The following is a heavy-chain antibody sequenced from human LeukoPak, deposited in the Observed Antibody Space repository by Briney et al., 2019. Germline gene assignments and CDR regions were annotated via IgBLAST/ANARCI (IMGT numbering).Heavy chain of an antibody. D-gene: IGHD5/OR15-5a*01. J-gene: IGHJ4*02. CDR1: GGSISSYL. CDR3: ATEQVSASAWGFVY. Sequence: SETLSLTCTVSGGSISSYLWSWIRQPAGKGLEWLGRIHTSGTATYSPSLQSRVTMSVDTSKKPISLRLSSVTGADTAVYYSATEQVSASAWGFVYWGQGSLVSVSS. V-gene: IGHV4-4*07. CDR2: IHTSGTA.